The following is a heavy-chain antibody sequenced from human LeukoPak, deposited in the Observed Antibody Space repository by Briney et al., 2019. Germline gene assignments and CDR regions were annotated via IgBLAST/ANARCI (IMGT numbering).Heavy chain of an antibody. V-gene: IGHV3-7*01. CDR3: ARVGRYYGSGSYPDY. CDR2: IKQDGSEK. CDR1: GFTFSSYW. Sequence: GGSLRLSCAASGFTFSSYWMSWVRQAPRKGLEWVANIKQDGSEKYYVDSVKGRFTISRDNAKNPLYLQMNSLRAEDTAVYYCARVGRYYGSGSYPDYWGQGTLVTVSS. D-gene: IGHD3-10*01. J-gene: IGHJ4*02.